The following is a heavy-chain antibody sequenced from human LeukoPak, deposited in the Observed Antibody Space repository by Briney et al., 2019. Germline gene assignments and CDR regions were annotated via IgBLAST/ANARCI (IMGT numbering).Heavy chain of an antibody. CDR1: GGSISIGGYS. CDR3: ARVDVLRFPGDYYYGMDV. J-gene: IGHJ6*02. CDR2: IYHSGST. D-gene: IGHD3-3*01. V-gene: IGHV4-30-2*01. Sequence: PSQTLSLTCAVSGGSISIGGYSWSWIRQPPGKGLEWIGYIYHSGSTYYNPSLKSRVTISVDRSKNQFSLKLSSVTAADTAVYYCARVDVLRFPGDYYYGMDVWGQGTTVTVSS.